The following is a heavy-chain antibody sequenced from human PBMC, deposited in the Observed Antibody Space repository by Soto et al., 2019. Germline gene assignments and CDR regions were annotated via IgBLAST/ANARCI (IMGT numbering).Heavy chain of an antibody. J-gene: IGHJ5*02. Sequence: QVQLQESGPGLVKPSGTLSLTCAVSGGSISTNHWWTWVRQPPGKGLEWIGEIYHSGSTNYNPSLKSRVTISVDNSKNQFSLKLSSVNAADTAVYYCARTSYYDPYHFDPWVQGTLVTVSS. CDR2: IYHSGST. V-gene: IGHV4-4*02. D-gene: IGHD3-22*01. CDR1: GGSISTNHW. CDR3: ARTSYYDPYHFDP.